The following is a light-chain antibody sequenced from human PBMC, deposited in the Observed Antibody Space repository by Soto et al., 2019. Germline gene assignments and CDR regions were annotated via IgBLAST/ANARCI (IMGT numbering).Light chain of an antibody. Sequence: DIQMTQSPSSLSASVGDRVIITCRASQSISTYLNWYQQKPGKAPNLLIYAASSLQSGVPSRFRGSGSGTDFTLTISSLQPEDFATYYCQQSYSTPRTFGGGTKVEI. CDR1: QSISTY. CDR2: AAS. V-gene: IGKV1-39*01. J-gene: IGKJ4*01. CDR3: QQSYSTPRT.